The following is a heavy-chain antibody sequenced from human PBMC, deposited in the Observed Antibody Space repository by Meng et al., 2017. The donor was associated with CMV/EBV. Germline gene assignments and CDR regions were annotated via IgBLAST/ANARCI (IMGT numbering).Heavy chain of an antibody. CDR2: IKQHGSEK. V-gene: IGHV3-7*01. J-gene: IGHJ5*02. Sequence: GESLKISCAASGFNFSAYWKIWVRQAPGKGLEWVANIKQHGSEKYYVDSVKGRFTISRDDAKNSLYLQMNSLRVEDTAVYYCAREYGGWFDPWGQGTLVTVSS. D-gene: IGHD3-16*01. CDR1: GFNFSAYW. CDR3: AREYGGWFDP.